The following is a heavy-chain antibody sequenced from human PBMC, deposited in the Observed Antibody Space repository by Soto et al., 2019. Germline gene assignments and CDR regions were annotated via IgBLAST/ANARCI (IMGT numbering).Heavy chain of an antibody. Sequence: QLQLQESGPGLVKPSETLSLTCTVSGGSISSSSYYWGWMRQPPGKGLEWIGSIYYSGCTYYNPSLKSRVTISVDTSRNQFSLKLSSVPAADTAVYYCARHPSPVLRFWEWLSPRLVFDPWGQGTLVTVSS. D-gene: IGHD3-3*01. CDR3: ARHPSPVLRFWEWLSPRLVFDP. CDR2: IYYSGCT. CDR1: GGSISSSSYY. V-gene: IGHV4-39*01. J-gene: IGHJ5*02.